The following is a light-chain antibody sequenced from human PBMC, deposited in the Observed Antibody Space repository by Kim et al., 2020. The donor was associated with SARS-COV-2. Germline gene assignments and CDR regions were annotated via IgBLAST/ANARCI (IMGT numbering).Light chain of an antibody. CDR1: STDIGAYDF. V-gene: IGLV2-11*01. CDR2: DVT. J-gene: IGLJ2*01. CDR3: CSYAGSYTFVL. Sequence: QSALTQPRSVSGSPGQSVTISCTGTSTDIGAYDFVSWYQHPPGKAPKLLISDVTKRPSGVPDRFSGSKSGNTASLTISGLQADDEADYYCCSYAGSYTFVLFGGGNQLTVL.